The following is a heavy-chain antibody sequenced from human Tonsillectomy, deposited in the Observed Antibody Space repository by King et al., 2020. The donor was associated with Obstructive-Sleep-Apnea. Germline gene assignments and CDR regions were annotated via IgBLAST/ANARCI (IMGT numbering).Heavy chain of an antibody. CDR3: AKEERITIFGVAPYGMDV. D-gene: IGHD3-3*01. J-gene: IGHJ6*02. CDR1: GFTFSSFA. V-gene: IGHV3-23*04. CDR2: ISGSGGNT. Sequence: QLVQSGGGLVPPGGSLRLSCAASGFTFSSFAMSWVRQAPGKGLEWVSGISGSGGNTYYEDSVKGRFTLSRDNSKNTLYLQMNSLRAEDTAVYYCAKEERITIFGVAPYGMDVWGQGTTVTVSS.